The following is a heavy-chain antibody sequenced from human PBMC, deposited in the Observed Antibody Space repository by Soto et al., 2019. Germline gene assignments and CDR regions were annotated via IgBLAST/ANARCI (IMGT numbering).Heavy chain of an antibody. V-gene: IGHV3-11*06. CDR3: VRGGGGGLFDP. CDR1: GFNFGDSY. CDR2: ISPGSRYP. Sequence: QVQLVESGGGLVPPGGSLRLSCAGSGFNFGDSYMSWIHQAPGKGLEWLSYISPGSRYPAYADSVKGRFTISRDNAKRSLFLQMMSLTAEDTAIYYCVRGGGGGLFDPWGQGTMVTVSS. D-gene: IGHD2-15*01. J-gene: IGHJ5*02.